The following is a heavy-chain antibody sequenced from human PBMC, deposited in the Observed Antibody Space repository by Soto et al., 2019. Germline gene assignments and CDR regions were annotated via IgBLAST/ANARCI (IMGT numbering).Heavy chain of an antibody. D-gene: IGHD2-2*01. CDR1: GFTFSSYS. CDR2: ISSSSSYI. J-gene: IGHJ6*02. V-gene: IGHV3-21*01. Sequence: GGSLRLSCAASGFTFSSYSMNWVRQAPGKXLEWVSSISSSSSYIYYADSVKGRFTISRDNAKNSLYLQMNSLRAEDTAVYYCARDLGFGYCSSTSCYRAGHYYGMDVWGQGTTVTVSS. CDR3: ARDLGFGYCSSTSCYRAGHYYGMDV.